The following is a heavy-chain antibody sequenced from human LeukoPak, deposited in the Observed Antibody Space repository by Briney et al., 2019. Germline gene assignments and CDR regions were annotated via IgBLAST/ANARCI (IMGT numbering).Heavy chain of an antibody. J-gene: IGHJ4*02. CDR2: IIPIFGTA. CDR1: GGTFSSYA. CDR3: ARDWSLGYSYGTFDY. V-gene: IGHV1-69*05. Sequence: GASVKVSCKASGGTFSSYAISWVRQAPGQGLEWMGGIIPIFGTANYAQKLQGRVTMTTDTSTSTAYMELRSLRSDDTAVYYCARDWSLGYSYGTFDYWGQGTLVTVSS. D-gene: IGHD5-18*01.